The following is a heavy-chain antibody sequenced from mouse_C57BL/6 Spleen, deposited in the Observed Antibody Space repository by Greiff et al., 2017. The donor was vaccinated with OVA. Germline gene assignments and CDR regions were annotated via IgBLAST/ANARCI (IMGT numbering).Heavy chain of an antibody. CDR1: GYSITSGYY. J-gene: IGHJ3*01. V-gene: IGHV3-6*01. Sequence: EVQLQQSGPGLVKPSQSLSLTCSVTGYSITSGYYWNWLRQFPGNKLEWMGYISYDGSNNYNPSLKNRISITRDTSKNQFFLKLNSVTTEDTATYYCARDNYDYDAGAWFAYWGQGTLVTVSA. CDR2: ISYDGSN. D-gene: IGHD2-4*01. CDR3: ARDNYDYDAGAWFAY.